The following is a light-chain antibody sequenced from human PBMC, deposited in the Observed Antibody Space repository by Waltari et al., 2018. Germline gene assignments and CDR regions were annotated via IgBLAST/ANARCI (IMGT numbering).Light chain of an antibody. Sequence: DIQMTQSPSSLSASVGDRVTITCQASQAISNYLNWYQQKPGKAPQLLIYDASNLETGVPSMFSGSGSGTDFTFTISSLQPEDIATYYCQQYDNLLTFGGGTKVEIK. CDR2: DAS. J-gene: IGKJ4*01. CDR3: QQYDNLLT. V-gene: IGKV1-33*01. CDR1: QAISNY.